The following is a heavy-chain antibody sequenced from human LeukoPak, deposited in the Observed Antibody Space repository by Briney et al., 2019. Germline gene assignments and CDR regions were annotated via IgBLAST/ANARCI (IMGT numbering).Heavy chain of an antibody. J-gene: IGHJ4*02. Sequence: GGSLRLSCAASGFTFSSYSIRCVRHPEREGMGWVSASSGSGGSTYYADFVKGRFTISRDNSKNTLYLQMTSLRAEDTAVYYCAKEGSSNLFFDYWGQGTVVTVSS. V-gene: IGHV3-23*01. D-gene: IGHD1-26*01. CDR3: AKEGSSNLFFDY. CDR2: SSGSGGST. CDR1: GFTFSSYS.